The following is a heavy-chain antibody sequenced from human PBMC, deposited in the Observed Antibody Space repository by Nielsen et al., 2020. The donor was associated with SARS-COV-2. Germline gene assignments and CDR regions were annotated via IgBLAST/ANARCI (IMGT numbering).Heavy chain of an antibody. CDR3: AKVGFLEWYLPQQWAYYFDY. J-gene: IGHJ4*02. V-gene: IGHV3-23*01. CDR2: ISGSGGST. D-gene: IGHD3-3*01. CDR1: GFTFSSYA. Sequence: GESLKISCAASGFTFSSYAMSWVRQAPGKGLEWVSAISGSGGSTYYADSVKGRFTISRDNSKNTLYLQMNSLRAEDTAVYYCAKVGFLEWYLPQQWAYYFDYWGQGTLVTVSS.